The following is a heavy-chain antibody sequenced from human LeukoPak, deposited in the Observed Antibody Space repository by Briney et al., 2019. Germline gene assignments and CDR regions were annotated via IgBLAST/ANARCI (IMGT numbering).Heavy chain of an antibody. V-gene: IGHV1-2*02. D-gene: IGHD2-2*01. Sequence: GASVKVSCKASGYTFTGYFIHWVRQAPGQGLEWMRWIDPNSGVTNYAQKFQGRVTMTRDTSISTAYMELSSLRSEDTAVYYCASAPYCSSTSCYPFDYWGQGTLVTVSS. CDR1: GYTFTGYF. CDR3: ASAPYCSSTSCYPFDY. J-gene: IGHJ4*02. CDR2: IDPNSGVT.